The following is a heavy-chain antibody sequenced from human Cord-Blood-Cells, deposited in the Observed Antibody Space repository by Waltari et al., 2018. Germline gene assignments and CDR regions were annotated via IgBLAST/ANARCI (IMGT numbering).Heavy chain of an antibody. J-gene: IGHJ6*02. D-gene: IGHD3-10*01. CDR3: ARNKYGSGSYPLYYYYGMDV. V-gene: IGHV1-69*01. Sequence: QVQLGQSGAEVKKPGSSVKVSCKASGGTFTSYALSRVRQAPGKGIEWMGGIIPIFGTANYAQKFQGRVTITADESTSTAYMELSSLRSEDTAVYYCARNKYGSGSYPLYYYYGMDVWGQGTTVTVSS. CDR1: GGTFTSYA. CDR2: IIPIFGTA.